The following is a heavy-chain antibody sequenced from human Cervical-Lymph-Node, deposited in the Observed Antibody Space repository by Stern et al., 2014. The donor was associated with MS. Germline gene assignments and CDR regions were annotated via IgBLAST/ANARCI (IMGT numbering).Heavy chain of an antibody. CDR1: GFTFSDFG. J-gene: IGHJ4*02. V-gene: IGHV3-30*18. D-gene: IGHD2-2*02. Sequence: VQLVESGGGVVHPGRSLRLSCEASGFTFSDFGMYWVRQAPGKGPEWVAVISYDGVNTDYADTVKGRFTISRDNSKNTLYVQMNSLRADDTAVYYCAKDPQRGVVPAAIHYWGQGTLVTVSS. CDR2: ISYDGVNT. CDR3: AKDPQRGVVPAAIHY.